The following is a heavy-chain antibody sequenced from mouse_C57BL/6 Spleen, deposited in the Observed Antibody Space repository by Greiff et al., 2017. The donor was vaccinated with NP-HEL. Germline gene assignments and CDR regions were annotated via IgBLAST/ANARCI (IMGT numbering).Heavy chain of an antibody. Sequence: EVMLVESGGGLVKPGGSLKLSCAASGFTFSSYAMSWVRQTPEKRLEWVATISDGGSYTYNPDNVKGGFTISRDNAKNNLYLQMSHLKSEDTAMYYCARDLYYGSSFRYFDVWGTGTTVTVSS. D-gene: IGHD1-1*01. CDR3: ARDLYYGSSFRYFDV. CDR1: GFTFSSYA. V-gene: IGHV5-4*01. J-gene: IGHJ1*03. CDR2: ISDGGSYT.